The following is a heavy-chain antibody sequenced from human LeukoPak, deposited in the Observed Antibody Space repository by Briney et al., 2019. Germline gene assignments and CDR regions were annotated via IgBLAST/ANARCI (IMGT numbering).Heavy chain of an antibody. V-gene: IGHV3-23*01. CDR2: ISGSGDDT. CDR3: AKEGIQLWYFFDY. J-gene: IGHJ4*02. D-gene: IGHD5-24*01. Sequence: PGGSLRLSCAASGFTFSTYGLSWVRQAPGKGLKWVSHISGSGDDTYYADSVKGRFTISRDNSKNTLYLQMNSLRAEDTAVYYCAKEGIQLWYFFDYWGQGTLVTVSS. CDR1: GFTFSTYG.